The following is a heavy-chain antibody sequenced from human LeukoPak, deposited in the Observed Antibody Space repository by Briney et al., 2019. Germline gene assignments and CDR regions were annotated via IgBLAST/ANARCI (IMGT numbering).Heavy chain of an antibody. D-gene: IGHD3-10*01. CDR2: IYYIGST. Sequence: SETLSLTCTVSGGSMSSYYWSWLRRPPGKGLEGIGYIYYIGSTNYNPSLKSRVTISVDTSKNQFSLRLSSVTAADTAVYYCASPGYFYGSGSVDDAFDIWGQGTMVTVSS. V-gene: IGHV4-59*01. J-gene: IGHJ3*02. CDR3: ASPGYFYGSGSVDDAFDI. CDR1: GGSMSSYY.